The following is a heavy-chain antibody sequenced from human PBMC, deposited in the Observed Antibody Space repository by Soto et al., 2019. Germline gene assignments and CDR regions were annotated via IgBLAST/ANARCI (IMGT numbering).Heavy chain of an antibody. CDR3: ARDPGTGAALRAYHFDY. CDR1: GGTFSSYA. CDR2: IIPIFGTA. J-gene: IGHJ4*02. V-gene: IGHV1-69*13. D-gene: IGHD1-1*01. Sequence: SVKVSCKASGGTFSSYAISWVRQAPGQGLEWMGGIIPIFGTANYAQKFQGRVTITADESTSTAYMELSSLRSEDTAVYYCARDPGTGAALRAYHFDYWGQGTLVTVSS.